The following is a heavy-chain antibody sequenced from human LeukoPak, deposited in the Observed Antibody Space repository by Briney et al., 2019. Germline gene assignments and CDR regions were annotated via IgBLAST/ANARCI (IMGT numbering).Heavy chain of an antibody. V-gene: IGHV3-72*01. CDR3: ARATGSSWRHFDY. CDR1: GFTFSDHY. J-gene: IGHJ4*02. D-gene: IGHD6-13*01. CDR2: ARDKANSYTT. Sequence: QPGGSLRLSCAASGFTFSDHYIDWVRQAPGKGLEWVGRARDKANSYTTDYAASVKGRFTISRDESKNSVYLQVNSLKTEDTAVYYCARATGSSWRHFDYWGQGTLVTVSS.